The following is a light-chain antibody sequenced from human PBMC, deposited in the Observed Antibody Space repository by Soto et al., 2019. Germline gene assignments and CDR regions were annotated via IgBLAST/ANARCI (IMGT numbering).Light chain of an antibody. CDR3: QQYGSSRWT. CDR1: QSVSSSY. V-gene: IGKV3-20*01. CDR2: GAS. Sequence: EIVLTQSPGTLSLSPGERATLSCRASQSVSSSYLAWYQQNGGQAPRLLIYGASRRATGIPDRFSGSGSGTDFTLTISRLQPEDFAMYYCQQYGSSRWTFGQGTKVEIK. J-gene: IGKJ1*01.